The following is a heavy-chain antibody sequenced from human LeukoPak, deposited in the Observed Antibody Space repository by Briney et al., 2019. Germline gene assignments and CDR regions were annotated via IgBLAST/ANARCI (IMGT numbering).Heavy chain of an antibody. V-gene: IGHV1-46*01. D-gene: IGHD3-22*01. CDR1: GYTFTSYY. CDR2: INPSGGST. Sequence: RASVKVSCKASGYTFTSYYMHWVRQAPGQGLEWMGIINPSGGSTSYAQKFQGRVTMTRDTSTSTVYMELRSLRSDDTAVYYCARAIKSITMIVVVTSLDYWGQGTLVTVSS. J-gene: IGHJ4*02. CDR3: ARAIKSITMIVVVTSLDY.